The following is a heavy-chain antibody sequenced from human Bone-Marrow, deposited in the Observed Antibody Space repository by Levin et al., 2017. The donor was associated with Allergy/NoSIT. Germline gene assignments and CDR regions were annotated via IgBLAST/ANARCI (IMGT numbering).Heavy chain of an antibody. CDR1: GGSFRGYS. V-gene: IGHV4-34*01. CDR2: ITHTGST. J-gene: IGHJ6*02. Sequence: SETLSLTCAAYGGSFRGYSWTWIRQHPGKGLEWIGEITHTGSTNYNPSLKSRVTISVDTSKDQFSLKLSSVNAADTAVYYCVRGRPLRNYYYYYVMDVWGQGTTVTVSS. CDR3: VRGRPLRNYYYYYVMDV.